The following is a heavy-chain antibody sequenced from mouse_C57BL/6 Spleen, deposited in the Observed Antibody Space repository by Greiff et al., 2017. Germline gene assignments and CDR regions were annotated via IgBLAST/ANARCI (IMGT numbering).Heavy chain of an antibody. D-gene: IGHD2-4*01. CDR2: IWSDGST. V-gene: IGHV2-6-1*01. CDR3: ARHDDYDGLYAMDY. J-gene: IGHJ4*01. Sequence: VKLMESGPGLVAPSQSLSITCTVSGFSLTSYGVHWVRQPPGKGLEWLVVIWSDGSTTYNSALKSRLSISKDNSKSQVFLKMNSLQTDDTAMYYCARHDDYDGLYAMDYWGQGTSVTVSS. CDR1: GFSLTSYG.